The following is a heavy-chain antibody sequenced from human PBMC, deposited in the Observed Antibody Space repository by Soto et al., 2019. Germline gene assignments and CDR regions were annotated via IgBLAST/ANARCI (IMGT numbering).Heavy chain of an antibody. CDR2: ISSVSTTI. CDR3: ARYLRYSSGAGYFDY. Sequence: GGSLRLSCAASGFTFSRYSMNWVRQAPGKGLEWVSYISSVSTTIYYADSVKGRFTISRDSAKNLLYLQMNSLRAEDTAVYYCARYLRYSSGAGYFDYWGQGALVTAS. J-gene: IGHJ4*02. CDR1: GFTFSRYS. V-gene: IGHV3-48*01. D-gene: IGHD5-18*01.